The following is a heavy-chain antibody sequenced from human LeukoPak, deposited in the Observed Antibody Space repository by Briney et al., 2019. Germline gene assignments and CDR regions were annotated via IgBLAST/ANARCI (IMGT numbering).Heavy chain of an antibody. V-gene: IGHV4-59*08. CDR3: ARHRPEESYPLDS. D-gene: IGHD3-10*01. J-gene: IGHJ4*02. CDR2: IYSTGST. CDR1: GGSISNYY. Sequence: PSETLSLTCTVSGGSISNYYWSWLRQPPGKGLEWIGHIYSTGSTTYSPSLKSRVIMSADTSKNQFSLKVTSVTAADTAVYYCARHRPEESYPLDSWGQGALVTVSS.